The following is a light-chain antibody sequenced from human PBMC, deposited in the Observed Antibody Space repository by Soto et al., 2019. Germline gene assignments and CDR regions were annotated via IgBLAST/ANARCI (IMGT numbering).Light chain of an antibody. CDR2: DTT. CDR3: STWDSRLSAYV. J-gene: IGLJ1*01. CDR1: SSNIGKNF. Sequence: QSVLTQPPSASAAPGQKVTISCSGSSSNIGKNFVSWYQQLPGTAPKLLIDDTTQRPSGIPDRFSGSKSGTSATLGITGLQTGDEADYYCSTWDSRLSAYVFGSGTKLTVL. V-gene: IGLV1-51*01.